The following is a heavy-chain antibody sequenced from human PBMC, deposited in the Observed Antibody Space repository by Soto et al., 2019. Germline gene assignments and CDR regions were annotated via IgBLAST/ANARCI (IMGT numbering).Heavy chain of an antibody. CDR2: ISAYNGPT. V-gene: IGHV1-18*01. CDR3: ARDDVLCDGGRCYGVPLDV. D-gene: IGHD2-15*01. Sequence: ASVKVSCKASGYTFTSYGISGVRQAPGQGLEWMGWISAYNGPTYYADSVKGRFTISRDTSENTLHLQMDSLRAEDTAVYYCARDDVLCDGGRCYGVPLDVWGKGTTVTVSS. CDR1: GYTFTSYG. J-gene: IGHJ6*04.